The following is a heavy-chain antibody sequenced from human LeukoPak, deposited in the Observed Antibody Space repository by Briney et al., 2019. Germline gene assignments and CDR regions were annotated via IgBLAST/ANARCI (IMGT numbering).Heavy chain of an antibody. D-gene: IGHD4-17*01. CDR1: GGSISSYY. CDR2: IYYSGST. V-gene: IGHV4-59*08. Sequence: SETLSLTCPVSGGSISSYYCSWIRQPPGKGLEWIGYIYYSGSTNYNPSLKSRVTMSVDTSKNQFSLNLSSVTAAETAVYYCARHDQGGDYVHCGQGTLVTVSS. J-gene: IGHJ4*02. CDR3: ARHDQGGDYVH.